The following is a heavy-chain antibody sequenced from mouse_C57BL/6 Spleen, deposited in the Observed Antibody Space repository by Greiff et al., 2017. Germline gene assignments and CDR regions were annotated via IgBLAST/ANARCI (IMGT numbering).Heavy chain of an antibody. Sequence: VQLQQSGAELVRPGTSVKVSCKASGYAFTNYLIEWVKQRPGQGLAWIGVINPGSGGTNYNEKFKGKATLTADKSSSTAYMQLSSLTSEDSAVYFCARNGYDKGFAYWGQGTLVTVSA. V-gene: IGHV1-54*01. D-gene: IGHD2-2*01. CDR3: ARNGYDKGFAY. J-gene: IGHJ3*01. CDR1: GYAFTNYL. CDR2: INPGSGGT.